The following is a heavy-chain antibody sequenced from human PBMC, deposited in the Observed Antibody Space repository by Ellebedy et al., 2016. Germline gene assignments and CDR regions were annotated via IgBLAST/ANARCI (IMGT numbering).Heavy chain of an antibody. Sequence: GESLKISXAASGFTFNIAGMNWVRQAPGKGLEWVATIVFSGTATYYSDSVKGRFTISRDNSKNTLILQMNSLRAEDTAVYYGARGYDTTMGMYFDYWGQGTLVTVSS. CDR1: GFTFNIAG. D-gene: IGHD5-18*01. CDR2: IVFSGTAT. CDR3: ARGYDTTMGMYFDY. J-gene: IGHJ4*02. V-gene: IGHV3-21*01.